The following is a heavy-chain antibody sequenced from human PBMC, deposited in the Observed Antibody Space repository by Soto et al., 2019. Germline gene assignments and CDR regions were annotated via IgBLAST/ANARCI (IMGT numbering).Heavy chain of an antibody. J-gene: IGHJ5*02. Sequence: QVQLVQSGAEVKKPGASVKVSCKASGYTFTSYGISWVRQAPGQGLEWMGWISAYNGNTNYAQKLQGRVTMTTDTFTSTAYMELRSLRSDDTVVYYCARDGEMYSSHYGLNWFDPLGQGTLVTVSS. D-gene: IGHD6-13*01. CDR1: GYTFTSYG. V-gene: IGHV1-18*01. CDR3: ARDGEMYSSHYGLNWFDP. CDR2: ISAYNGNT.